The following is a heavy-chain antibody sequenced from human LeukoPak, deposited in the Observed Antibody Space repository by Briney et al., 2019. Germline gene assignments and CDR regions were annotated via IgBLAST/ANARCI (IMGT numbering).Heavy chain of an antibody. Sequence: ASVKVSCKASGYTFTSYYMHWVRQAPGQGLEWMGIINPSGGSTSYAQKFQGRVTMTRDTSTNTVYMELSSLRSEDTAVYFCARATLSDYYFNYWGQGALVTVSS. CDR1: GYTFTSYY. J-gene: IGHJ4*02. V-gene: IGHV1-46*01. CDR3: ARATLSDYYFNY. CDR2: INPSGGST.